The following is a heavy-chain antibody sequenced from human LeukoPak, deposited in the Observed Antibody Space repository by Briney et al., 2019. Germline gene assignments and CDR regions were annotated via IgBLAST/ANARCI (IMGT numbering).Heavy chain of an antibody. V-gene: IGHV3-23*01. CDR1: GFTFSSYA. Sequence: GGSLRLSCAASGFTFSSYAMSWVRQAPGKGLEWVSAISGSGGSTYYADSVKGRFTISRDNSKNTLYLQMNSLRAEDTAVYYCVKGYSGGGYYSFDSWGQGTLVTVSS. CDR2: ISGSGGST. D-gene: IGHD1-26*01. CDR3: VKGYSGGGYYSFDS. J-gene: IGHJ4*02.